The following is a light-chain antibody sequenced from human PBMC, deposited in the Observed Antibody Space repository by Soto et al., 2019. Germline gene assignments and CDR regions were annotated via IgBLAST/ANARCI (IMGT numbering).Light chain of an antibody. V-gene: IGLV2-23*01. CDR2: EAN. CDR3: CSYAGSNTYVL. Sequence: QSALTQPASGSGSPGQSITISCTGTSSDVGNYNLVSWYQQHPGRAPKLIIYEANERPSGVSDRFSGSKSGITASLTISGLQPEDEADYYCCSYAGSNTYVLFGGGTKVTVL. J-gene: IGLJ2*01. CDR1: SSDVGNYNL.